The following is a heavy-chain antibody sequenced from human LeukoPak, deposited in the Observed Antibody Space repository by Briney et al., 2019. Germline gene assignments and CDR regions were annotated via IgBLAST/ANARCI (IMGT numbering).Heavy chain of an antibody. CDR2: IIPIFGTG. V-gene: IGHV1-69*13. CDR1: GGTFSSYA. D-gene: IGHD5-12*01. Sequence: GASVKVSCKASGGTFSSYAISWVRQAPGQGLEWMGGIIPIFGTGNYAQNFQGRVTITADESTTTAYMELSSLRSEDTAVYYCARDGRGGYDNGYYYYYYMDVWGKGTTATVSS. J-gene: IGHJ6*03. CDR3: ARDGRGGYDNGYYYYYYMDV.